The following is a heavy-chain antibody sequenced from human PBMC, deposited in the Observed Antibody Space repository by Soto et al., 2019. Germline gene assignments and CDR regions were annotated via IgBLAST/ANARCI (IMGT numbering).Heavy chain of an antibody. Sequence: GTLCLTCTVSGGSVSSGSYYGSWIRRPPGKGLEWIGYIYYSGSTNYNPSLKSRVTISVDTSKNQFSLKLSSVTAADTAVYYCARDLSGSFDYWGQGTLVTVSS. CDR2: IYYSGST. V-gene: IGHV4-61*01. CDR3: ARDLSGSFDY. D-gene: IGHD3-9*01. J-gene: IGHJ4*02. CDR1: GGSVSSGSYY.